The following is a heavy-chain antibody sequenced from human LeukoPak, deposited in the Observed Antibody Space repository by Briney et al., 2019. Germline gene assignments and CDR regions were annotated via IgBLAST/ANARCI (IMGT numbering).Heavy chain of an antibody. D-gene: IGHD4/OR15-4a*01. CDR1: GFAFSSYR. Sequence: QPGGSLRLSCAAPGFAFSSYRMPWVRQAPGKGLERVQAMSYDGPNLSYADSVKRRFTISRDNSNNKRVLQTNSRETGETAVYYCAKDRHDYAYFFIDGSSQETTLIVSS. CDR3: AKDRHDYAYFFIDG. V-gene: IGHV3-30*18. CDR2: MSYDGPNL. J-gene: IGHJ6*02.